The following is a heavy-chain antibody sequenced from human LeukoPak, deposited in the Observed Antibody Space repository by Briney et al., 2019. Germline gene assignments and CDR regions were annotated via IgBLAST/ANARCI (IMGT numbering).Heavy chain of an antibody. J-gene: IGHJ4*02. Sequence: GGSLRLPCAASGFTFSSYWMYWVRQAPGKGLVWVSRINSDGSSTSYADSVKGRLTISRDNAKNTLYLQMNSLRADDTAVYYCARDFGDSSSWTRDYWGQGTLVTVPS. D-gene: IGHD6-13*01. CDR3: ARDFGDSSSWTRDY. CDR2: INSDGSST. V-gene: IGHV3-74*01. CDR1: GFTFSSYW.